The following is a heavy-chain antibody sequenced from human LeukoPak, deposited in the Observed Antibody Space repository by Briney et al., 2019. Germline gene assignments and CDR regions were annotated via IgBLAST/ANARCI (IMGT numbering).Heavy chain of an antibody. Sequence: PGGSLRLSCAASGFTFSSSWMHWVRQTPGKGLMWVSRINSDGSTTNYADPVKGRFTISRDNAKNTLYLQMNSLRAEDTAVYYCARYFYDILTGYYSFDYWGQGTLVTVSS. CDR3: ARYFYDILTGYYSFDY. D-gene: IGHD3-9*01. CDR1: GFTFSSSW. J-gene: IGHJ4*02. CDR2: INSDGSTT. V-gene: IGHV3-74*01.